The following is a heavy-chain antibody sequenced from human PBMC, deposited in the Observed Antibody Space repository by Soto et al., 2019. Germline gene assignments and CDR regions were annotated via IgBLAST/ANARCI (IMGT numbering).Heavy chain of an antibody. CDR1: GFSVSEKH. V-gene: IGHV3-66*01. Sequence: EEQLVESGGGLVQLGGSLRLSCAASGFSVSEKHMSWVRQAPGKGLEWVSTIYSIYGRSRTCYADSVEGRFTISRDNSKNPLSLQMHTPRAEDTDVYYCARADRSAFEVWGQGAMVTVSS. CDR2: IYSIYGRSRT. J-gene: IGHJ3*01. CDR3: ARADRSAFEV.